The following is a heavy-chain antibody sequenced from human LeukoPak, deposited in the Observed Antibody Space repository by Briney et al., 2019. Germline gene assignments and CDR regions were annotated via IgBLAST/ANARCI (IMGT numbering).Heavy chain of an antibody. CDR1: GFTFSSYW. Sequence: PGGSLRLSCAASGFTFSSYWMNWARQAPGKGLTWVSRIDNDGNGATYADSVKGRFTVSRDNTKNTLYLQMNNLRAEDTAVYYCARDRPHNWFDPWGQGTLVTVSS. J-gene: IGHJ5*02. CDR3: ARDRPHNWFDP. CDR2: IDNDGNGA. V-gene: IGHV3-74*03.